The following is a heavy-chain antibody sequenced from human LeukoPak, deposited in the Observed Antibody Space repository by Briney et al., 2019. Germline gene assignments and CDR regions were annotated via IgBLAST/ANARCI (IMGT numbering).Heavy chain of an antibody. CDR3: VIWGDYDVLTGYYVPDY. J-gene: IGHJ4*02. D-gene: IGHD3-9*01. Sequence: GASLRLSCVASGFTFSNYAMSWVRQAPGKGLEWVSAITGSGTSTYYADSLKGRFTTSRDNSKNTVFLQMNSLRHEDTAIYYCVIWGDYDVLTGYYVPDYWGQGTLVTVSS. V-gene: IGHV3-23*01. CDR2: ITGSGTST. CDR1: GFTFSNYA.